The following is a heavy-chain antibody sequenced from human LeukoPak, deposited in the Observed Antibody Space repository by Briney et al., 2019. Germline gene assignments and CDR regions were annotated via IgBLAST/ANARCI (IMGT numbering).Heavy chain of an antibody. D-gene: IGHD1-26*01. V-gene: IGHV3-74*01. Sequence: GGSLRLSCAASGFTFSSCAMSWVRQAPGKGLVWVARFTSDGNSMTYADFVKGRFTVSRDIAKNTLYLQMNSLRAEDTAVYYCARAQVGTPTDCWGQGTLVTVSS. CDR3: ARAQVGTPTDC. CDR2: FTSDGNSM. J-gene: IGHJ4*02. CDR1: GFTFSSCA.